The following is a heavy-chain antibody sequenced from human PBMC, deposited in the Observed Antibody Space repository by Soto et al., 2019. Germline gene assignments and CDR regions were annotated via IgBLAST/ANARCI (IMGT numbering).Heavy chain of an antibody. CDR2: ISTSTTYT. D-gene: IGHD3-10*01. J-gene: IGHJ4*02. CDR1: GFTFSDYY. Sequence: QVQLVESGGGLVKPGGSLRLSCAASGFTFSDYYMSWIRQAPGKGLEWVSYISTSTTYTKYADSVKGRFTISRDNPKNSLYLLMNSLRAEDTAVYFCASWTVRGINYWGQGTLVTVSS. CDR3: ASWTVRGINY. V-gene: IGHV3-11*05.